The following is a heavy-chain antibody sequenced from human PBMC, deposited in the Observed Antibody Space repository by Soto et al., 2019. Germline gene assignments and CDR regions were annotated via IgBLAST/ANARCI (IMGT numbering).Heavy chain of an antibody. CDR3: ARDRYDFWSGYSANYYYYGMDV. Sequence: QVQLVESGGGVVQPGRSLRLSCAASGFTFSSYAMHWVRQAPGKGLEWVAVISYDGSNKYYADSVKGRFTISRDNSKNTLYLQMNSLRAEDTAVYYCARDRYDFWSGYSANYYYYGMDVWGQGTTVTVSS. D-gene: IGHD3-3*01. J-gene: IGHJ6*02. CDR1: GFTFSSYA. CDR2: ISYDGSNK. V-gene: IGHV3-30-3*01.